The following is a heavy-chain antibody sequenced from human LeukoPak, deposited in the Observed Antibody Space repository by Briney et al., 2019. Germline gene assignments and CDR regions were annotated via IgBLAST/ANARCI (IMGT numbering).Heavy chain of an antibody. CDR3: VGGYAVLDP. V-gene: IGHV3-20*04. J-gene: IGHJ5*02. CDR2: INWNGGST. CDR1: GFTFEDSA. Sequence: GGSLRLSCATSGFTFEDSAMTWVRQAPGRGLEWVSGINWNGGSTHYVDSVKGRFTISRDNAKNSLYLQMSNLRAEDTALYYCVGGYAVLDPWGQGTLVTVSS. D-gene: IGHD5-18*01.